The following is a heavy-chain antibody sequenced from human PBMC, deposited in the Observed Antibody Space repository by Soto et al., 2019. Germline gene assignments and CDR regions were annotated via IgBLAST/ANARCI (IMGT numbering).Heavy chain of an antibody. J-gene: IGHJ1*01. CDR2: ISGSGSST. CDR1: VFTFSSYA. D-gene: IGHD6-13*01. Sequence: GGSLRLSCSASVFTFSSYAMSWFRQAPGKGLEWVSAISGSGSSTYYADSVKGRFTISRDNSKNTLYLQMNSLRAEDTAVYYCAKDLYSSSWGYFQHWGQGTLVTVSS. CDR3: AKDLYSSSWGYFQH. V-gene: IGHV3-23*01.